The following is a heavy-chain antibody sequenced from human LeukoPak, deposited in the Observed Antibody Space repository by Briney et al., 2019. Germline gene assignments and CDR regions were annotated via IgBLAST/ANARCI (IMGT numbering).Heavy chain of an antibody. D-gene: IGHD2-15*01. CDR2: IYHSGST. CDR3: AREGVGYCSGGSCYSDAFDI. V-gene: IGHV4-59*01. Sequence: PSETLSLTCTVSGGSISTYCWNWIRQPPGKGLEWIGYIYHSGSTNYNPSLQSRVTISVDTSKNQFSLKLSSVTAADTAVYYCAREGVGYCSGGSCYSDAFDIWGQGTMVTVSS. CDR1: GGSISTYC. J-gene: IGHJ3*02.